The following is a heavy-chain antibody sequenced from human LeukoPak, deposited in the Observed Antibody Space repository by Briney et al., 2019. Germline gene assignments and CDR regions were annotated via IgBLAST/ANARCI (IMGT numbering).Heavy chain of an antibody. CDR3: AQDFGWY. V-gene: IGHV3-23*01. J-gene: IGHJ4*02. CDR2: ISGSGGTT. CDR1: GFTFSTYA. Sequence: GGSLRLSCAAAGFTFSTYAMSWVRQAPGRGLEWVSSISGSGGTTYYADSVKGRFTISRDNSKNTVYLQMNSLRAEDTAVYYCAQDFGWYWGQGTLVTVSS. D-gene: IGHD3-10*01.